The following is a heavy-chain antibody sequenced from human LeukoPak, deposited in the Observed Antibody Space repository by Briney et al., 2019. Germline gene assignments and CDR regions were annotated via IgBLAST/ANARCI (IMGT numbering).Heavy chain of an antibody. CDR2: IYHSGST. CDR3: ARRDSYSSSFDY. J-gene: IGHJ4*02. D-gene: IGHD6-6*01. Sequence: SETLSLTCTVSGYSISSGYYWGWIRQPPGKGLEWIGSIYHSGSTYYNPSLKSRVTISVDTSKNQFSLKLSSVTAADTAVYYCARRDSYSSSFDYWGQGTLVTVSS. V-gene: IGHV4-38-2*02. CDR1: GYSISSGYY.